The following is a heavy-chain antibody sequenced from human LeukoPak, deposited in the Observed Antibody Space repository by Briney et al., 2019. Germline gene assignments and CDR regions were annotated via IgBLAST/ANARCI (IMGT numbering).Heavy chain of an antibody. Sequence: PGGSLRLSCAASGFTFSSYGMHWVRQAPGKGLEWVGFIRSQTYGGTTEYAASVKGRFTISRDDSKSIAYLQMNSLKTEDTAVYYCTRGSLLFSYYYYMDVWGKGTTVTISS. CDR3: TRGSLLFSYYYYMDV. CDR2: IRSQTYGGTT. D-gene: IGHD2-21*02. V-gene: IGHV3-49*04. CDR1: GFTFSSYG. J-gene: IGHJ6*03.